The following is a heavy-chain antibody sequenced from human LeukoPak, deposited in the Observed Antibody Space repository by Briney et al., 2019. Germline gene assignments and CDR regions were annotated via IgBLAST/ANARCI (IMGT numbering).Heavy chain of an antibody. CDR3: AGSSYDSSGYRYDAFDM. CDR2: RNRNSGNT. J-gene: IGHJ3*02. CDR1: GYTFTGYY. Sequence: ASVKVSCKASGYTFTGYYMHWVRQAPGRGLEWMGWRNRNSGNTGYAQKFQGRVTMTRNTSISTAYMELSSLRFEDTAVYYCAGSSYDSSGYRYDAFDMWGQGTMVTVFS. D-gene: IGHD3-22*01. V-gene: IGHV1-8*02.